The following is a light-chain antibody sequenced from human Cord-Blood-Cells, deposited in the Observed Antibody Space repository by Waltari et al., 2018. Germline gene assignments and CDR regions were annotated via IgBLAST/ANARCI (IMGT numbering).Light chain of an antibody. CDR1: TSDVGGYNL. CDR3: CSYAGSYTLV. Sequence: QSALTQPRSVSGSPGQSVPLSCTETTSDVGGYNLFSWYQQHPGKAPKLMIYDVSKRPSGVPDRFSGSKSGNTASLTISGLQAEDEADYYCCSYAGSYTLVFGGGTKLTVL. V-gene: IGLV2-11*01. J-gene: IGLJ2*01. CDR2: DVS.